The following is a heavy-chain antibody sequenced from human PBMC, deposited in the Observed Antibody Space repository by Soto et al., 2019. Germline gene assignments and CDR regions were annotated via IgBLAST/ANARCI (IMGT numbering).Heavy chain of an antibody. CDR3: AREPSITMVVVVTRGAFGI. V-gene: IGHV1-3*01. CDR2: INAGNGNT. CDR1: GYTFTSYA. D-gene: IGHD3-22*01. J-gene: IGHJ3*02. Sequence: GASVKVSCKASGYTFTSYAMHWVRQAPGQRLEWMGWINAGNGNTKYSQKFQGRVTITRDTSASTAYMELSSLRSEDTAVYYCAREPSITMVVVVTRGAFGIWGQGTMVTVSS.